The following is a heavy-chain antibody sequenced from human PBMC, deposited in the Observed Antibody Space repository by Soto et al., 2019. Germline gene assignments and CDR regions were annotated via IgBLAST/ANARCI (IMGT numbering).Heavy chain of an antibody. V-gene: IGHV3-48*01. CDR1: GFTFSSYS. D-gene: IGHD4-4*01. CDR3: ARGGLQGVYYGMDV. Sequence: AGGSLRLSCAASGFTFSSYSMHWVRQAPGKGLEWVSYISSSSSTIYYADSVKGRFTISRDNSKNTLYLQMNSLRAEDTAVYYCARGGLQGVYYGMDVWGQGTTVTVSS. CDR2: ISSSSSTI. J-gene: IGHJ6*02.